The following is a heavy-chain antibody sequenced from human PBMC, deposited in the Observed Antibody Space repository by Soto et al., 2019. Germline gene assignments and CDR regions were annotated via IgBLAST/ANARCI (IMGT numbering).Heavy chain of an antibody. CDR2: IYYTGST. D-gene: IGHD5-12*01. V-gene: IGHV4-59*08. CDR1: GGSISSYY. CDR3: ARHSGGYNGFDFSY. Sequence: QVQLQESGPGLVKPSETLSLTCTVSGGSISSYYWSWIRQPPGKGLEWIGYIYYTGSTNYNPSLKRRVTISVDTSKNQFSLSLTSVTAADTAVYYCARHSGGYNGFDFSYWGQGALVTVSS. J-gene: IGHJ4*02.